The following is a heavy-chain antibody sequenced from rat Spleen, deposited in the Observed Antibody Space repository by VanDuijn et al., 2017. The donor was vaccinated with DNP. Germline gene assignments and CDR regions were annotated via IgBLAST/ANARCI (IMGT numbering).Heavy chain of an antibody. J-gene: IGHJ2*01. V-gene: IGHV5S10*01. D-gene: IGHD1-11*01. CDR3: TTRGNYGGYDY. Sequence: EVQLVESGGGLVRPGNSLRLSCAASGFIFSDYGMAWVRQSPKMGLEWVATIIYDGSSTFYRDSVTSRFTISRDFAKSTLYLQMDSLRSEDSATYYCTTRGNYGGYDYWGQGVMVTVSS. CDR2: IIYDGSST. CDR1: GFIFSDYG.